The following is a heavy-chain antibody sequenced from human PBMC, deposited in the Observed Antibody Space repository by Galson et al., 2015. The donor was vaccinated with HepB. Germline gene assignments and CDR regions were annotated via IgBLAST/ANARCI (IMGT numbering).Heavy chain of an antibody. CDR2: VSTSGGNI. J-gene: IGHJ6*02. CDR1: GFTLSSYA. CDR3: AKDLHWYGLDV. V-gene: IGHV3-23*01. Sequence: SLRLSCAASGFTLSSYAMSWVRQAPGEGLEWVSSVSTSGGNIFYADSARGRFTISRDNSKNTLFLQMNSLRAEDTALYYCAKDLHWYGLDVWGQGTTVTVSS. D-gene: IGHD3/OR15-3a*01.